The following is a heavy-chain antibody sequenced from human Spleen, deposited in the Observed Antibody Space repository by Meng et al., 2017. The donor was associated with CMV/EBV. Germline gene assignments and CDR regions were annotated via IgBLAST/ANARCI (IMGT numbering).Heavy chain of an antibody. V-gene: IGHV4-39*07. J-gene: IGHJ4*02. D-gene: IGHD2-2*01. CDR2: VYYSGVT. CDR3: AREQGSTSCLDY. Sequence: ESLKISCTVSGGSISSSSYYWGWIRQPPGKGLEWIGSVYYSGVTYYNSSLKSRVTISVDTSKNQFSLKLRSVTAADTAVYYCAREQGSTSCLDYWGQGTLVTVSS. CDR1: GGSISSSSYY.